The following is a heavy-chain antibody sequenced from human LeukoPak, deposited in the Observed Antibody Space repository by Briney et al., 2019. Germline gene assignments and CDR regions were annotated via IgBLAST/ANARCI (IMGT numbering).Heavy chain of an antibody. Sequence: SETLSLTCTVSGGSISSYYWSWIRQPPGKGLEWIGYIYYSGATNYNPSLKSRVTISLDTSKNQFSLMLSSVTAADTAVYYCARHWGVATIPYYFKYWGQGTLVTVSS. D-gene: IGHD5-24*01. CDR1: GGSISSYY. V-gene: IGHV4-59*08. J-gene: IGHJ4*02. CDR3: ARHWGVATIPYYFKY. CDR2: IYYSGAT.